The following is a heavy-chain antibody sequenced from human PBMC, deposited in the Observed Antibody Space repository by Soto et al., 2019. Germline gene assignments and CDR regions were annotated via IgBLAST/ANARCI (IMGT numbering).Heavy chain of an antibody. V-gene: IGHV3-48*02. CDR2: ISSSSSTI. Sequence: PGRSLRLSCAASGFTFSSYSMNWVRQAPGKGLEWVSYISSSSSTIYYADSVKGRFTISRDNAKNSLYLQMNSLRDEDTAVYYCARDTQDDFWSGYYRDYWGQGTLVTVSS. D-gene: IGHD3-3*01. CDR1: GFTFSSYS. CDR3: ARDTQDDFWSGYYRDY. J-gene: IGHJ4*02.